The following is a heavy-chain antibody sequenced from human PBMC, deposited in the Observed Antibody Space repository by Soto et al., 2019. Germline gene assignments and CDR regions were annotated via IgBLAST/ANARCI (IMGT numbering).Heavy chain of an antibody. CDR1: GNTDTIYF. Sequence: QVQLVQSGAEVKQPGAAVRVSCKASGNTDTIYFIHWLRQAPGQGPEWLGWINSVSGGTNYANKFLGRVTMTRDRSTTTAFMELRDLRSDDTAVYYCARGGSYYAHWGQGPPVSVSS. CDR2: INSVSGGT. D-gene: IGHD1-26*01. CDR3: ARGGSYYAH. J-gene: IGHJ4*02. V-gene: IGHV1-2*02.